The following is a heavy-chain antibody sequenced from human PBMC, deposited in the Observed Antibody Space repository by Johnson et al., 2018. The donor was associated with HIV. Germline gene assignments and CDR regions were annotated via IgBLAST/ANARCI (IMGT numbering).Heavy chain of an antibody. CDR3: ARSSTVVTPHDI. D-gene: IGHD4-23*01. Sequence: QVQLVESGGGVVQPGGSLRLSYAASGINFSNCAMHWVRQAPGKGLEWVAFISYDGTNTYYADSVKGRFTISRDNSKNTLYLQMNSLRAEDTAVYYCARSSTVVTPHDIWGQGTMVTVSS. J-gene: IGHJ3*02. V-gene: IGHV3-30*04. CDR2: ISYDGTNT. CDR1: GINFSNCA.